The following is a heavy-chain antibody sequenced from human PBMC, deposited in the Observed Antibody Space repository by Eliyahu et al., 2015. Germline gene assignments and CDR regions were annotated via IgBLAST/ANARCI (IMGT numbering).Heavy chain of an antibody. Sequence: YDGSDNYYADPVKGRFTISRDNSKNTLYLQMNSLRAEDTAVYYCANGGLYYDYSNYPDYCFWGQGTLVTVSS. CDR2: YDGSDN. D-gene: IGHD3-16*01. J-gene: IGHJ4*02. V-gene: IGHV3-30*18. CDR3: ANGGLYYDYSNYPDYCF.